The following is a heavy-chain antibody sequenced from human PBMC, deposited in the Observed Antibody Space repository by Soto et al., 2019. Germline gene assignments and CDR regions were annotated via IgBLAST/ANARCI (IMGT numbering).Heavy chain of an antibody. J-gene: IGHJ5*02. Sequence: GASVKVSCKASGYTFTSYYIHWVRQAPGQGLEWMGIINPSGGSTNYAQRFQGRVTMTRDTSTSTVYMKLSSLRSEDTAVYYCARDGEVGSGWYNYWFDPWGQGTLVTVSS. CDR2: INPSGGST. CDR1: GYTFTSYY. CDR3: ARDGEVGSGWYNYWFDP. D-gene: IGHD6-19*01. V-gene: IGHV1-46*01.